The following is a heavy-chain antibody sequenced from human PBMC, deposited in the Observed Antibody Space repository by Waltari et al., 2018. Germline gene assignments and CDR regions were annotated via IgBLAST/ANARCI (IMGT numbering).Heavy chain of an antibody. CDR2: INHSGST. D-gene: IGHD3-3*01. J-gene: IGHJ5*02. CDR3: AREKHYDFWNGVSGRWFDP. Sequence: QVQLQQWGAGLLKPSETLSLTCAVYGGSFSGYYWSWIRQPPGKGLEWIGEINHSGSTNYNPSLKSRVTISVDTSKNQFSLKLSSVTAADTAVYYCAREKHYDFWNGVSGRWFDPWGQGTLVTVSS. V-gene: IGHV4-34*01. CDR1: GGSFSGYY.